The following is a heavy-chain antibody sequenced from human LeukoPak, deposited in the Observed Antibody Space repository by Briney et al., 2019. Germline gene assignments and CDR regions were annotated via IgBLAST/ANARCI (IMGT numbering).Heavy chain of an antibody. J-gene: IGHJ5*02. CDR3: ARGGDCSSTSCLRGWFDP. V-gene: IGHV1-69*05. D-gene: IGHD2-2*01. CDR1: GGTFSSYA. CDR2: IIPIFGTA. Sequence: SVKASCKASGGTFSSYAISWVRQAPGQGLEWMGGIIPIFGTANYAQKFQGRVTITTDESTSTAYMELSSLRSEDTAVYYCARGGDCSSTSCLRGWFDPWGQGTLVTVSS.